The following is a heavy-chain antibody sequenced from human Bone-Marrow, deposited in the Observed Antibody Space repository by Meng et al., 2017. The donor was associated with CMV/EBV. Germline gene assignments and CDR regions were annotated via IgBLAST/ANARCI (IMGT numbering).Heavy chain of an antibody. V-gene: IGHV3-21*01. CDR1: GFTFNSYS. Sequence: GESLKISCAASGFTFNSYSTNWVRQAPGKGLEWVSSISSSSSYIYYADSVKGRFTISRDNAKNSLYLQMSSLRAEDTAVYYCARGNYYYYYGMDVWGQGTTVTVSS. CDR2: ISSSSSYI. D-gene: IGHD3-10*01. CDR3: ARGNYYYYYGMDV. J-gene: IGHJ6*02.